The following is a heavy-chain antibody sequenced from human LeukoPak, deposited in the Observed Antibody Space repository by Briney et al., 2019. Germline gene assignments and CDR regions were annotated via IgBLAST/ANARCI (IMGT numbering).Heavy chain of an antibody. CDR2: ISHRGYT. V-gene: IGHV4-31*03. CDR3: ARRSSGYGDFDY. Sequence: SETLSLTCTVSGGSISTGTYYWTWIRQHPGKGLEWIGSISHRGYTSYNPSLRSRLSVSLDTSNNQFSLNLSSVTAADTAVYYCARRSSGYGDFDYWGQGTLVTVSS. D-gene: IGHD3-22*01. CDR1: GGSISTGTYY. J-gene: IGHJ4*02.